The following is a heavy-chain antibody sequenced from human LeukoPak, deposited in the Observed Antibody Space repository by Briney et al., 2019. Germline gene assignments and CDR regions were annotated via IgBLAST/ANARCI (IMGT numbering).Heavy chain of an antibody. V-gene: IGHV3-23*01. CDR3: AKDQLAVLTCYRTFYY. CDR1: GFTFSSYA. Sequence: PGGSLRLSCGASGFTFSSYAMNWVRQAPGKGLEWVSALSGSGGRAYYADSVKGRFTISRDNSKNTVFMQMNSLRAEDTAVYYCAKDQLAVLTCYRTFYYWGQGALVSLSS. D-gene: IGHD3-9*01. CDR2: LSGSGGRA. J-gene: IGHJ4*02.